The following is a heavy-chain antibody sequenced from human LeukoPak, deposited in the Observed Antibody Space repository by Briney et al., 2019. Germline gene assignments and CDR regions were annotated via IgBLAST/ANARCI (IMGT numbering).Heavy chain of an antibody. CDR3: ARKNGYFDY. V-gene: IGHV4-59*01. D-gene: IGHD2-8*01. J-gene: IGHJ4*02. CDR2: IYYSGST. Sequence: PSETLSLTCTVSGASMSNYYWSWIRQPPGKGLEWLGYIYYSGSTDYNPSLKGRVTISVDTSKNQFSLSLSSVTAADTAVYYCARKNGYFDYWGQGTLDAVSS. CDR1: GASMSNYY.